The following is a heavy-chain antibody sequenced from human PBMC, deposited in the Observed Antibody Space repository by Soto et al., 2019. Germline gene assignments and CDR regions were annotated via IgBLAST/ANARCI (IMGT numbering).Heavy chain of an antibody. CDR1: GFTFTSSA. J-gene: IGHJ6*02. D-gene: IGHD6-13*01. CDR3: AALGYSSRPLLYYYGMDV. CDR2: IVVGSGNT. Sequence: AASVKVSCKASGFTFTSSAVQWVRQARGQRLEWIGWIVVGSGNTNYAQKFQERVTITRDMSTSTAYMELSSLRSEDTAVYYCAALGYSSRPLLYYYGMDVWGQGTTVTVSS. V-gene: IGHV1-58*01.